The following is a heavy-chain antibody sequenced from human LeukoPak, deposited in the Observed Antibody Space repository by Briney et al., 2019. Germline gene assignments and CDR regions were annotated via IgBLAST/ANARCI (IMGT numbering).Heavy chain of an antibody. J-gene: IGHJ4*02. CDR2: IIPILGIA. Sequence: ASAKVSCKASGGTFSSHAMNWVRQAPGQGLEWMGRIIPILGIANYAQKFQGRVTITADKSTSTAYMELSSLRSEDTAVYYCARSPYVWGSYRPTDFDYWGQGTLVTVSS. CDR1: GGTFSSHA. D-gene: IGHD3-16*02. V-gene: IGHV1-69*04. CDR3: ARSPYVWGSYRPTDFDY.